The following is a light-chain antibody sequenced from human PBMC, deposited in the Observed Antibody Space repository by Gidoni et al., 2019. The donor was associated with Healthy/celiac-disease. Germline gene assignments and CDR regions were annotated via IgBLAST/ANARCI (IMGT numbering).Light chain of an antibody. V-gene: IGKV3-20*01. J-gene: IGKJ2*01. Sequence: EIVLTQSPGTPSLSPGERATLSCRASQRVSSSYLAWYQQKPGQAPRRLIYGASSRATGIPDRFSGRGSGTDFTLTISRLEPEDLAVDYCQQYGSSPPYTFGQGTKLEIK. CDR2: GAS. CDR1: QRVSSSY. CDR3: QQYGSSPPYT.